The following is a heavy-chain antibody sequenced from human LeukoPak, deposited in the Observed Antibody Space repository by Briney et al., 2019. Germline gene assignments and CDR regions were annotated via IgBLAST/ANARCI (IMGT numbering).Heavy chain of an antibody. V-gene: IGHV4-38-2*01. J-gene: IGHJ4*02. D-gene: IGHD6-19*01. Sequence: PSETLSLTCAVSGYPISSGYYWGWIRQPPGKGLEWIGNIYHSGSTYYSPSLKSRVTISVDTSKNQFSLNLSSVTAADTAVYYCASTLQWLSTYFDYWGQGALVTVSS. CDR1: GYPISSGYY. CDR3: ASTLQWLSTYFDY. CDR2: IYHSGST.